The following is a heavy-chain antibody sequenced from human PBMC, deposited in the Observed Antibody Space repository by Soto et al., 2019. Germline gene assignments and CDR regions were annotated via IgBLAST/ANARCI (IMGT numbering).Heavy chain of an antibody. CDR1: GGSISSGDYY. Sequence: QVQLQEAGPGLVKPSQTLSLTCPVSGGSISSGDYYWSWIRQRPGRGLEWIGHIYYSGSTYYNPSLTSRVTISVDTSKNQCSRKLSSVTAADMAVYYCARSVFPWGQGTLVTVSS. J-gene: IGHJ5*02. V-gene: IGHV4-31*03. CDR2: IYYSGST. CDR3: ARSVFP.